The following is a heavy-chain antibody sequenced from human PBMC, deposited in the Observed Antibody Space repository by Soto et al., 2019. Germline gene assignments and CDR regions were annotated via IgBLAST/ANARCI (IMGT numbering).Heavy chain of an antibody. CDR2: IYYSGST. Sequence: PSETLSLTCTVSGGSISSYYWSWIRQPPGKGLEWIGYIYYSGSTNYNPSLKSRVTISVDTSKNQFSLKLGSVTAADTAVYYCARVSRVATIGYWGQGALVTVSS. D-gene: IGHD5-12*01. CDR3: ARVSRVATIGY. CDR1: GGSISSYY. V-gene: IGHV4-59*01. J-gene: IGHJ4*02.